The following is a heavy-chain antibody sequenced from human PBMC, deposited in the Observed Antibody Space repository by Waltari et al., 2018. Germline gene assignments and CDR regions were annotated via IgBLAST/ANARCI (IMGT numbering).Heavy chain of an antibody. CDR2: IYYSGST. D-gene: IGHD5-12*01. V-gene: IGHV4-59*11. CDR3: AKDMGATTSPLDY. CDR1: GGSISSHY. Sequence: QVQLQESGPGLVKPSETLSLTCTVSGGSISSHYWSWIRQPPGKGLEWIGYIYYSGSTNYNPSLKSRVTISVDTSKNQFSLKLSSVTAADTALYYCAKDMGATTSPLDYWGQGTLVTVSS. J-gene: IGHJ4*02.